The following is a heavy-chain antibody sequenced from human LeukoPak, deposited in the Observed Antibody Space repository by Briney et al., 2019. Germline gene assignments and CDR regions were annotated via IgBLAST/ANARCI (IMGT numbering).Heavy chain of an antibody. J-gene: IGHJ6*03. Sequence: SETLSLTCTVSGGSISSGSYYWSWIRPPPGKGLEWIGRIYTSGSTNYHPSLKSRVTISVDTSKNQFSLKLSSVTAADTAVYYCARDMQEVVAAKGDYYYYYYMDVWGKGTTVTISS. CDR3: ARDMQEVVAAKGDYYYYYYMDV. V-gene: IGHV4-61*02. CDR2: IYTSGST. CDR1: GGSISSGSYY. D-gene: IGHD2-15*01.